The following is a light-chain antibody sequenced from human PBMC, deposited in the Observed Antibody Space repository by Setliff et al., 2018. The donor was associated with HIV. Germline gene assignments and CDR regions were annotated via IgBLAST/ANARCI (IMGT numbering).Light chain of an antibody. J-gene: IGLJ2*01. CDR3: SSYTSKSTGV. CDR1: SSDVGGYNY. CDR2: EVS. Sequence: ALTQPASVSGSPGQSITISCTGTSSDVGGYNYVSWYQQQPGKAPKLMIYEVSNRPSGVSNRFSGSKSGNTASLTISGLQAEDEADYYCSSYTSKSTGVFGGGTKVTVL. V-gene: IGLV2-14*01.